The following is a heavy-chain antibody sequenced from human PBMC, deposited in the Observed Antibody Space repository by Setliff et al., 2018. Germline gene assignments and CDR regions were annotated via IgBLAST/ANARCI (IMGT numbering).Heavy chain of an antibody. Sequence: ASVKVSCKASGYTFTSYGISWVRQAPGQGLEWMGWISAYNGKTNYAQKLKGRVTMTTDTSTSTAYMELRSLRSDDTAVYYCARVGVYYYDSSGYHRSPYYYYYGMDAWGQGTMVTVSS. V-gene: IGHV1-18*01. D-gene: IGHD3-22*01. CDR1: GYTFTSYG. CDR3: ARVGVYYYDSSGYHRSPYYYYYGMDA. CDR2: ISAYNGKT. J-gene: IGHJ6*02.